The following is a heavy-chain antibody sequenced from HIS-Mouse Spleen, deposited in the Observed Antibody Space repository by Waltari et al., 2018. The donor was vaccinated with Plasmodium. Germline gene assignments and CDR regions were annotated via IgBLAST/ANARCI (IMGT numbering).Heavy chain of an antibody. D-gene: IGHD6-13*01. CDR1: GYTFTGYY. J-gene: IGHJ1*01. V-gene: IGHV1-2*02. Sequence: QVQLVQSGAEVTKPGASVKVPCKASGYTFTGYYIPWVRQAPGQGLEWMGWINDNSGGTNYAQKFQGRVTMTRDTSISTAYMELSRLRSDDTAVYYCARVLGYKAAAGTFVEYFQHWGQGTLVTVSS. CDR2: INDNSGGT. CDR3: ARVLGYKAAAGTFVEYFQH.